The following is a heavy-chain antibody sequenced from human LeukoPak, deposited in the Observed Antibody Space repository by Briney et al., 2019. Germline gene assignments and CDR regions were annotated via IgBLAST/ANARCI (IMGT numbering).Heavy chain of an antibody. J-gene: IGHJ5*02. Sequence: GASVKVSCEASGYTFTSYAMHWVRQAPGQRLEWMGWINAGNGNTKYSQKFQGRVTITRDTSASTAYMELSSLRSEDTAVYYCARDRAPITMVRGVINWFDPWGQGTLVTVSS. CDR1: GYTFTSYA. V-gene: IGHV1-3*01. D-gene: IGHD3-10*01. CDR2: INAGNGNT. CDR3: ARDRAPITMVRGVINWFDP.